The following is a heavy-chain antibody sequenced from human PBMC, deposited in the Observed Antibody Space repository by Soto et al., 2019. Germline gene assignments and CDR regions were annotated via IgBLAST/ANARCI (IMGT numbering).Heavy chain of an antibody. J-gene: IGHJ5*02. CDR3: ASDAPYYYDSSGYLNWFDP. V-gene: IGHV3-21*01. CDR1: GFTFSSYS. CDR2: ISSSSSYI. Sequence: GGSLRLSCAASGFTFSSYSMNWVRQAPGKGLEWVSSISSSSSYIYYADSVKGRFTISRDNAKNSLYLQMNSLRAEDTAVYYCASDAPYYYDSSGYLNWFDPWGQGTLVTVSS. D-gene: IGHD3-22*01.